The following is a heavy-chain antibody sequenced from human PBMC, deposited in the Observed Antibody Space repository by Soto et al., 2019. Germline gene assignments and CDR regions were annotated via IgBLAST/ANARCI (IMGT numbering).Heavy chain of an antibody. CDR2: ISGSGDST. J-gene: IGHJ4*02. Sequence: EVQLLESGGGLVQPGGSLRLSCAASGFTFSSYAMNWVRQAPGKGLEWVSVISGSGDSTYYADSVKGRFTISRDYSKTTLYLQMNSLRAEDTTVYYSAGRRSSWDFDYWGQGTLVTVSS. CDR3: AGRRSSWDFDY. V-gene: IGHV3-23*01. CDR1: GFTFSSYA. D-gene: IGHD6-13*01.